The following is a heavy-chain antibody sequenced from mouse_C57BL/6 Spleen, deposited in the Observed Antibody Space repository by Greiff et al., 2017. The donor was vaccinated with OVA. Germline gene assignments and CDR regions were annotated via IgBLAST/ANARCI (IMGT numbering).Heavy chain of an antibody. V-gene: IGHV1-15*01. J-gene: IGHJ3*01. CDR3: TRSAQLEAWFAY. CDR1: GYTFTDYE. Sequence: QVQLQQSGAELVRPGASVTLSCKASGYTFTDYEMHWVKQTPVHGLEWIGAIDPATGGTAYNQKFKGKAILTADKSSSTAYMELRSLTSEDSAVYYCTRSAQLEAWFAYWGQGTLVTVSA. CDR2: IDPATGGT. D-gene: IGHD4-1*02.